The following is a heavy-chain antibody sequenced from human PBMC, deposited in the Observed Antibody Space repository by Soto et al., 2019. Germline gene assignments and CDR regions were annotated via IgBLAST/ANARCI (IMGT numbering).Heavy chain of an antibody. CDR1: GDSISSSRSY. V-gene: IGHV4-39*02. D-gene: IGHD1-26*01. CDR2: VYHSGDT. J-gene: IGHJ4*02. Sequence: SETLSLTCTVSGDSISSSRSYWDWIRQPPGKGLEWIGSVYHSGDTYYNPSLKSRVTISVETSRNQVSLKLNSVTAADTAVYYCARDFLIVGAPAYWGQGTLVTVSS. CDR3: ARDFLIVGAPAY.